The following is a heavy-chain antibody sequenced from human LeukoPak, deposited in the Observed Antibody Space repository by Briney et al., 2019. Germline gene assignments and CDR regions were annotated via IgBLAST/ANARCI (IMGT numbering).Heavy chain of an antibody. CDR1: GFTFSSYA. J-gene: IGHJ4*02. Sequence: GGSLRLSCAASGFTFSSYAMSWVRQAPGKGLEWVSAMSGSGGSTYYADSVKGRFTISRDNPKNTLYLQMNSLRAEDTAVYYCAKSRGSYSRDYWGKGTLVTVSS. CDR2: MSGSGGST. CDR3: AKSRGSYSRDY. V-gene: IGHV3-23*01. D-gene: IGHD1-26*01.